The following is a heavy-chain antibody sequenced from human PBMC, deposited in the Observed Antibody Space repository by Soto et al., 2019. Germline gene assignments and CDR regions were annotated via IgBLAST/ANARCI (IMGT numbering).Heavy chain of an antibody. Sequence: QLQLQESGPGLVKPSGTLSLTCTVSGASISSTSYWGWIRQPPGKGLEWIGAMYHRGNTYYSPSPKRRVNVSLDTSKNQIPLRLTSVTAADTAVYFCARQTGLVRGVIDSWGQGTLVTVSS. D-gene: IGHD3-10*01. V-gene: IGHV4-39*01. CDR1: GASISSTSY. J-gene: IGHJ4*02. CDR3: ARQTGLVRGVIDS. CDR2: MYHRGNT.